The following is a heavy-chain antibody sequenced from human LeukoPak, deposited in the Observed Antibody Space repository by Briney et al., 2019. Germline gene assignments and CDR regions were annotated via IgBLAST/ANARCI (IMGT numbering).Heavy chain of an antibody. J-gene: IGHJ6*04. CDR3: AELGITMIGGV. CDR2: ISSSGSTI. Sequence: GGPLRLSCAASGFTFSSYEMNWVRQAPAKGLEWVSYISSSGSTIYYADSVKGRFTSSRDNAKNSLYLQMNSLRAEDTAVYYCAELGITMIGGVWCKGTTVTIPS. CDR1: GFTFSSYE. V-gene: IGHV3-48*03. D-gene: IGHD3-10*02.